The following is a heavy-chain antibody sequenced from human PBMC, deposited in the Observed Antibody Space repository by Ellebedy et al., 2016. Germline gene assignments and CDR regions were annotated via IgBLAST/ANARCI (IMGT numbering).Heavy chain of an antibody. CDR1: GFSFSDYY. CDR2: IRSSGSTI. V-gene: IGHV3-11*01. Sequence: GESLKISXAASGFSFSDYYMSWIRQAPGKGLEWISYIRSSGSTIYYADSGKGRFTISRDNTKNSLYLQMNSLRAEDPAVYYCARERREYYYYYYIDVWGKGTTVTVSS. J-gene: IGHJ6*03. CDR3: ARERREYYYYYYIDV.